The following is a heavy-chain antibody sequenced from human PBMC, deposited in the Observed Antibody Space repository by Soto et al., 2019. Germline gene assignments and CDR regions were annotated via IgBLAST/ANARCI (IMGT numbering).Heavy chain of an antibody. CDR3: ARGEKQLVSPGPANWFDP. CDR1: GGSFSGYY. CDR2: INHSGST. J-gene: IGHJ5*02. D-gene: IGHD6-6*01. Sequence: LSLTCAVYGGSFSGYYWSWIRQPPGKGLEWSGEINHSGSTNYNPSLKSRVTISVDTSKNQFSLKLSSVTAADTAVYYCARGEKQLVSPGPANWFDPWGQGTLVTVSS. V-gene: IGHV4-34*01.